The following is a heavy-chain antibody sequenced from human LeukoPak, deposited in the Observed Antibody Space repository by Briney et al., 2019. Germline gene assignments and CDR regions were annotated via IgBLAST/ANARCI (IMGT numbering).Heavy chain of an antibody. Sequence: GGSLRLSCAASGFTFSSYAMSWVRQAPGKGLEWVSAISGSGGSTYYADSAKGRFTISRDNSKNTLYLQMNSLRAEDTAVYYCAKEGVCSSTSCYLSATDYWGQGTLVTVSS. V-gene: IGHV3-23*01. CDR3: AKEGVCSSTSCYLSATDY. J-gene: IGHJ4*02. CDR1: GFTFSSYA. CDR2: ISGSGGST. D-gene: IGHD2-2*01.